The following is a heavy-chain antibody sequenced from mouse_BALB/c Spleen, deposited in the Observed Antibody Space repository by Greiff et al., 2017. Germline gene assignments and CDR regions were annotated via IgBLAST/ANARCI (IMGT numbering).Heavy chain of an antibody. D-gene: IGHD2-10*02. J-gene: IGHJ1*01. Sequence: VQLQESGAELMKPGASVKISCKATGYTFSSYWIEWVKQRPGHGLEWIGEILPGSGSTNYNEKFKGKATFTADTSSNTAYMQLSSLTSEDSAVYYCARKYGNYHWYFDVWGAGTTVTVSS. CDR3: ARKYGNYHWYFDV. V-gene: IGHV1-9*01. CDR2: ILPGSGST. CDR1: GYTFSSYW.